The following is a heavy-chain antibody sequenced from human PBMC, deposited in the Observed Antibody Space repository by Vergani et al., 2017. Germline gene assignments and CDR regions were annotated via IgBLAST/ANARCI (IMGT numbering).Heavy chain of an antibody. Sequence: QVQLVESGGGVVQRGGSLRLSCATSGFTLRNYDMQWIRQGPGKGLEFVAFIQFDGSNQYYADSVKGRFTLSRDFSKNTLYLQMNSRRTDDTATDYCAKHFRGWGIDYWGQGTQVIVSS. D-gene: IGHD3-16*01. CDR2: IQFDGSNQ. CDR3: AKHFRGWGIDY. V-gene: IGHV3-30*02. CDR1: GFTLRNYD. J-gene: IGHJ4*02.